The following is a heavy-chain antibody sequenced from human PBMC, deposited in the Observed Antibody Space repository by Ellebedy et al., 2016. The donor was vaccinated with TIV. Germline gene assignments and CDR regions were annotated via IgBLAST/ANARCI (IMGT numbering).Heavy chain of an antibody. CDR3: ASPYDSSGYSTDDY. CDR1: GGSISSSSYY. D-gene: IGHD3-22*01. Sequence: SEALSLTXAVSGGSISSSSYYWGWIRQPPGKGLEWIGSIYYSGSTYYNPSLKSRVTISVDTSKNQFSLKLSSVTAADTAVYYCASPYDSSGYSTDDYWGQGTLVTVSS. CDR2: IYYSGST. V-gene: IGHV4-39*01. J-gene: IGHJ4*02.